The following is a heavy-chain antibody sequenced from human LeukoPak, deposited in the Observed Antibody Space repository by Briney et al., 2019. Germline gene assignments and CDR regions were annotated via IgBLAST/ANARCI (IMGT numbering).Heavy chain of an antibody. J-gene: IGHJ4*02. D-gene: IGHD4-17*01. Sequence: ASVKVSCKASGGTFSSCAINWVRQAPGQGLEWMGRIVPILGTVKYAQKFQGRVTITADKSTSTAYMELSSLRSEDTAVYYCARDQDGDYIFDYWGQGTLVTVSS. V-gene: IGHV1-69*04. CDR2: IVPILGTV. CDR3: ARDQDGDYIFDY. CDR1: GGTFSSCA.